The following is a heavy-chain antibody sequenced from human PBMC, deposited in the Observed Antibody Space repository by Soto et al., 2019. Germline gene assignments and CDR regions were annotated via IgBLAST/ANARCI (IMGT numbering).Heavy chain of an antibody. J-gene: IGHJ4*02. CDR2: IYRGGST. D-gene: IGHD2-21*01. Sequence: ESGGGLIQPGGSLRLSCAASGFTVFNTYMSWVRQAPGKGLECVSVIYRGGSTYYADSVKGRFTISRDSSKNTVYVQMNSLRAEDTAVYYCARGFQSSFGYWGQGTLVTVSS. CDR1: GFTVFNTY. V-gene: IGHV3-53*01. CDR3: ARGFQSSFGY.